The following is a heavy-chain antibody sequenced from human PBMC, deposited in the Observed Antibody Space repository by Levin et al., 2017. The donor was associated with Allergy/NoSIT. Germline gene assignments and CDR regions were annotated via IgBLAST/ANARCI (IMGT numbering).Heavy chain of an antibody. D-gene: IGHD1-26*01. V-gene: IGHV3-74*01. CDR1: GFTFSSYR. J-gene: IGHJ3*02. CDR3: VRESGDTTYQGRAFDI. CDR2: IIRDGSET. Sequence: GGSLRLSCAASGFTFSSYRMHWVRQAPGKGLVWVSRIIRDGSETSYADSVKGRFTISRDNAQNTLYLQMNSLSAEDTAVYYCVRESGDTTYQGRAFDIWGQGRTVTVSS.